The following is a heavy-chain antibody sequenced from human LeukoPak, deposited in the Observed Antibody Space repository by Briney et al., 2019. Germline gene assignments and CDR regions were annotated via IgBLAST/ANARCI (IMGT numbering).Heavy chain of an antibody. D-gene: IGHD3-10*01. CDR2: ISAYNGNT. V-gene: IGHV1-18*01. CDR3: ARVVWFGEPSEVFYYYYMDV. CDR1: GYTFTSYG. Sequence: GASVKVSCKASGYTFTSYGISWVRQAPGQGLEWMGWISAYNGNTNYAQKLQGRVTMTTDTSTSTAYMELRSLRSDDTAVYYCARVVWFGEPSEVFYYYYMDVWGKGTTVTISS. J-gene: IGHJ6*03.